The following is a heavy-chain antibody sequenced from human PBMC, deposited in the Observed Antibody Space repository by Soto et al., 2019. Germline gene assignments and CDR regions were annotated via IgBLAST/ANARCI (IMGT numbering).Heavy chain of an antibody. Sequence: QVQLQESGPGLVKPSGTLALTCAVSGVSVTRSNWWSWVRQSPGKGLEWIGEVYHSGSTRYNPSLKWLGTFSVDISRTQFSLRLTSVTAADTAVYYCAREGIYSSFDPWGQGILVTVSS. D-gene: IGHD5-12*01. V-gene: IGHV4-4*02. CDR1: GVSVTRSNW. CDR2: VYHSGST. CDR3: AREGIYSSFDP. J-gene: IGHJ5*02.